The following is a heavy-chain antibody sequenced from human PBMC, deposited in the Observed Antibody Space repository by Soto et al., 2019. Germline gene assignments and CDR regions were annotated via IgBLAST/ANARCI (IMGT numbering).Heavy chain of an antibody. Sequence: ASVKVSCKASGYTFTGYYMHWVRQAPGQGLEWMGWINPNSGGTNYAQKFQGRVTMTRDTSISTAYMELSRLRSDDTAVYYCARARGSHDSDIPYYYYGMDVWGPGTTVTVSS. V-gene: IGHV1-2*02. CDR1: GYTFTGYY. D-gene: IGHD2-21*01. J-gene: IGHJ6*02. CDR2: INPNSGGT. CDR3: ARARGSHDSDIPYYYYGMDV.